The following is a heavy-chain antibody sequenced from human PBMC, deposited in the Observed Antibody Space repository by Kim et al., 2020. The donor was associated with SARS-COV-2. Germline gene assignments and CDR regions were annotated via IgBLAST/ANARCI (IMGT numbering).Heavy chain of an antibody. V-gene: IGHV2-70*01. Sequence: SGPTLVNPTQTLTLTCTFSGFSLSTSGMCVSWIRQPPGKALEWLALIDWDDDKYYSTSLKTRLTISKDTSKNQMVLTMTNMDPVDTATYYCARIQYDRYSSICYYFDYCGQGTLVTVSS. J-gene: IGHJ4*02. CDR1: GFSLSTSGMC. CDR3: ARIQYDRYSSICYYFDY. D-gene: IGHD6-13*01. CDR2: IDWDDDK.